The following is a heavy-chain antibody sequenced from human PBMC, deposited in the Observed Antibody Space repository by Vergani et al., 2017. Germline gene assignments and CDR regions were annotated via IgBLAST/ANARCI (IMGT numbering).Heavy chain of an antibody. CDR3: ARTPLLGYCSSTSCYTNAFDI. J-gene: IGHJ3*02. CDR2: TYYRSKWYN. D-gene: IGHD2-2*02. V-gene: IGHV6-1*01. CDR1: GDSVSSNSAA. Sequence: QVQLQQSGPGLVKPSQTLSLTCAISGDSVSSNSAAWNWIRQSPSSGLEWLGRTYYRSKWYNDYAVSVKSRITINPDTSKNQFSLQLNSVTPEDTAVYYCARTPLLGYCSSTSCYTNAFDIWGQGTMVTVSS.